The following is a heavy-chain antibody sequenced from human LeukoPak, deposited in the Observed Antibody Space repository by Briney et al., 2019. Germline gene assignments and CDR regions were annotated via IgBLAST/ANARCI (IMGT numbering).Heavy chain of an antibody. J-gene: IGHJ5*02. V-gene: IGHV4-39*01. CDR2: IYYSGST. CDR3: ARRFLTIDNWFDP. D-gene: IGHD3-3*01. Sequence: SETLSLTCTVSGGSISSGSYYWGWIRQPPGKGLDWIGSIYYSGSTYYNPSLKSRVTISVDTSKNQFSLKLSSVTAADTAVYYCARRFLTIDNWFDPWGQGTLVTVSS. CDR1: GGSISSGSYY.